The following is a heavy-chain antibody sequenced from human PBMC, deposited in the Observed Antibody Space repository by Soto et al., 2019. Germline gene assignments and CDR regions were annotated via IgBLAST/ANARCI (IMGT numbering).Heavy chain of an antibody. D-gene: IGHD1-1*01. J-gene: IGHJ4*02. CDR3: ARGGDWRFDY. Sequence: QVQLQESGPGPVKPSGTLSLTCAVSGASISSDKWWTWVRQPPGKGLEWIGEVHRSGRTNYNPSLKSRVIMSIDKSKNQFSLKLTSVTAADTAVYYCARGGDWRFDYWGQGTPVTVSS. V-gene: IGHV4-4*02. CDR1: GASISSDKW. CDR2: VHRSGRT.